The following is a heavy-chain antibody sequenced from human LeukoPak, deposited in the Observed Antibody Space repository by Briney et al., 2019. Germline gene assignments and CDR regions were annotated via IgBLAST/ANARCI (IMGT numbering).Heavy chain of an antibody. V-gene: IGHV4-39*07. CDR2: IYYSGST. CDR3: ARSAWFGLHDY. J-gene: IGHJ4*02. Sequence: SETLSLTCTVSGGSISSSSYYWGWIRQPPGKGLEWIGSIYYSGSTYYNPSLKSRVTISVDTSKNQFSLKLSSVTAADTAVYYCARSAWFGLHDYWGQGTLVTVSS. CDR1: GGSISSSSYY. D-gene: IGHD3-10*01.